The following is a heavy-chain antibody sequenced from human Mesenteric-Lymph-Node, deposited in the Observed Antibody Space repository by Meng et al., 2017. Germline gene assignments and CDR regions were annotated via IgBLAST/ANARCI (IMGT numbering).Heavy chain of an antibody. CDR2: GYYNGNT. Sequence: QLHLQESGPGLAKPSETLSLTCTVSGGSISTTSYYWGWIRQPPGKGLEWIANGYYNGNTYFNPSLQSRVIISVDTSKNQFSLKLISVTVADTAVYYCARASRTFDNWFDPWGQGTLVTVSS. CDR1: GGSISTTSYY. V-gene: IGHV4-39*01. D-gene: IGHD1-14*01. CDR3: ARASRTFDNWFDP. J-gene: IGHJ5*02.